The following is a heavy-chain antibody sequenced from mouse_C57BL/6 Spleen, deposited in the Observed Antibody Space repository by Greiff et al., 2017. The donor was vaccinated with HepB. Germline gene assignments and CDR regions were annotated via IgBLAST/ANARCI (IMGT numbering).Heavy chain of an antibody. Sequence: EVNLVESGGGLVKPGGSLKLSCAASGFTFSDYGMHWVRQAPEKGLEWVAYISSGSSTIYYADTVKGRFTISRDNAKNTLFLQMTSLRSEDTAMYYCARPFITTVGYFDYWGQGTTLTVSS. CDR1: GFTFSDYG. CDR3: ARPFITTVGYFDY. V-gene: IGHV5-17*01. CDR2: ISSGSSTI. J-gene: IGHJ2*01. D-gene: IGHD1-1*01.